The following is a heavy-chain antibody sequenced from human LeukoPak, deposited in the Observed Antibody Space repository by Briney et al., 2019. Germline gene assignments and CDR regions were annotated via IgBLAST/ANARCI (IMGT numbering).Heavy chain of an antibody. CDR3: AKVLSSIFGVVFDY. D-gene: IGHD3-3*01. CDR2: ISGSSYYI. Sequence: GGSLRLSCAASGFTFSSYTINWVRQAPGKGLEWVSSISGSSYYIYYADSVRGRFTISRDNSKNTLYLQMNSLRAEDTAVYYCAKVLSSIFGVVFDYWGQGTLVTVSS. V-gene: IGHV3-21*04. CDR1: GFTFSSYT. J-gene: IGHJ4*02.